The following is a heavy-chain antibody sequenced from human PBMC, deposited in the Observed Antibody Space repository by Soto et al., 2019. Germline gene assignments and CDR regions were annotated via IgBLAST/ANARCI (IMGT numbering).Heavy chain of an antibody. D-gene: IGHD3-16*02. CDR1: GGSFSGYY. CDR2: INHSGST. V-gene: IGHV4-34*01. Sequence: SETQSHTCAVYGGSFSGYYWSWIRQPPGKGLEWIGEINHSGSTNYNPSLTSRVTISVDTSKTQFSLELTSVAVADTAVYYCARGISYRWVYWGQGTLVTVSS. CDR3: ARGISYRWVY. J-gene: IGHJ4*02.